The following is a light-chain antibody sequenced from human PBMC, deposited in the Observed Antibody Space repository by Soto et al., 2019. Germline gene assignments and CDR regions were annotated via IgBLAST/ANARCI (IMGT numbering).Light chain of an antibody. CDR3: QHYQNWHT. CDR1: QNIGKN. Sequence: EIVLTQFPATLSVSPGERATLSCSASQNIGKNLAWYQQKPGQAPRLLIYGASTRAAGIPVRFSGSGSGTEFTVTISSLQSEDFAVYYCQHYQNWHTFGGGTKVEIK. CDR2: GAS. J-gene: IGKJ4*01. V-gene: IGKV3-15*01.